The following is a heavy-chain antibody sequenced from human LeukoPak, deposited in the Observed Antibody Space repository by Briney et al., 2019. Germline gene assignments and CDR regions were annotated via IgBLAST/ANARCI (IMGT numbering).Heavy chain of an antibody. CDR2: INHSGST. Sequence: KPSETLSLTCAVYGGSFSGYYWSWIRQPPGKGLEWIGEINHSGSTNYNPSLKSRVTISVDTSKNQFSLKLTSVTAADTAVYYCARLQTYSGYEDFDYWGQGTLVTVSS. CDR3: ARLQTYSGYEDFDY. J-gene: IGHJ4*02. V-gene: IGHV4-34*01. D-gene: IGHD5-12*01. CDR1: GGSFSGYY.